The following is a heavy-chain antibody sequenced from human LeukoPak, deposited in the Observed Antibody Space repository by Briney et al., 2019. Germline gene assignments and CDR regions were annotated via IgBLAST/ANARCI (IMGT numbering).Heavy chain of an antibody. Sequence: GGSLRLSCAVSGFTFSSYGMHWVRQAPGKGLEWVAVIWFDGSNKNYADSVKGRFTISRDNSKNTVYLQMNSPRAEDTAVYYCARDGGLGRTFDYWGQGTLVTVSS. CDR1: GFTFSSYG. J-gene: IGHJ4*02. CDR2: IWFDGSNK. V-gene: IGHV3-33*01. D-gene: IGHD3-10*01. CDR3: ARDGGLGRTFDY.